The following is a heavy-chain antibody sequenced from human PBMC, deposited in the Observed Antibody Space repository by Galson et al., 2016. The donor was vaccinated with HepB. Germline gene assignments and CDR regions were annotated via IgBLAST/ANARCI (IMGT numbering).Heavy chain of an antibody. Sequence: SLRLSCAASGFTFSGYAMTWVRQAPGKGLKWVAYIDSSSGTIYYADSVKGRFTISRDNAKNSLYLQMSSLRDEDTAVYYCARAEGDGYNPFRDWFDPWGQGTLVTVSS. V-gene: IGHV3-48*02. D-gene: IGHD5-24*01. CDR1: GFTFSGYA. CDR3: ARAEGDGYNPFRDWFDP. J-gene: IGHJ5*02. CDR2: IDSSSGTI.